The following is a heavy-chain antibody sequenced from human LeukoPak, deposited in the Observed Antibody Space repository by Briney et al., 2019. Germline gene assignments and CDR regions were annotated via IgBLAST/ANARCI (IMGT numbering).Heavy chain of an antibody. J-gene: IGHJ3*02. D-gene: IGHD6-25*01. CDR3: ARDAAGAFDI. CDR1: GGSISSYY. V-gene: IGHV4-59*01. Sequence: SETLSLTCTVSGGSISSYYWSWIRQPPGKGLEWIGYIYYSGSTNYNPSLKSRVTISVDTSKNQFSLKLSSVTAADTAVYYCARDAAGAFDIWGQGTMVTVSS. CDR2: IYYSGST.